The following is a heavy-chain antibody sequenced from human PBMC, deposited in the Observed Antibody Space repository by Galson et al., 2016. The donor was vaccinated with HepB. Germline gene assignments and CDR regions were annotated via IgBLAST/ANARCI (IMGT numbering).Heavy chain of an antibody. CDR1: GFTLRTYA. CDR3: VGRGYNYGIQIN. V-gene: IGHV3-23*01. D-gene: IGHD5-18*01. CDR2: ITGADADT. J-gene: IGHJ4*02. Sequence: SLRLSCAATGFTLRTYAMSWVHQGPGKGLEWVSGITGADADTYYADAVKGRFTISRDNAKNTVYLQMNSLGVEDTAVYFCVGRGYNYGIQINWGQGTLVTVSS.